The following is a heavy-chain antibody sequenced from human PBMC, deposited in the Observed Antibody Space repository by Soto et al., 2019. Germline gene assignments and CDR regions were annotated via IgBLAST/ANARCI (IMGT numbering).Heavy chain of an antibody. Sequence: GGSLRLSCAASGFTFSSYSMNWVRQAPGKGLEWVSYISSSSSTIYYADSVKGRFTISRDNAKNSLYLQMNSLRAEDTAVYYCARGRQWLVTSVNWFDPWGQGTLVTISS. J-gene: IGHJ5*02. V-gene: IGHV3-48*01. CDR2: ISSSSSTI. D-gene: IGHD6-19*01. CDR1: GFTFSSYS. CDR3: ARGRQWLVTSVNWFDP.